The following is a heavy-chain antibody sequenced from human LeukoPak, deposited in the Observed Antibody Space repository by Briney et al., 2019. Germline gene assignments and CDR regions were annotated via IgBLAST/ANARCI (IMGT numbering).Heavy chain of an antibody. CDR1: GFTVRSNY. D-gene: IGHD6-19*01. Sequence: PGGSLRLSCAASGFTVRSNYMSSVRQAPGRGLEWVSVFYSGGTTDYADSAKGRFTISRDNSKNPLYLQMNNLRAENTAWYYWARTASSGWYSFYYWGQGALITVSS. CDR3: ARTASSGWYSFYY. J-gene: IGHJ4*02. CDR2: FYSGGTT. V-gene: IGHV3-66*02.